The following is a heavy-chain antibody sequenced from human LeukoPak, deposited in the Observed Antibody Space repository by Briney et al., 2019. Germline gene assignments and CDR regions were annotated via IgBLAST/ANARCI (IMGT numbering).Heavy chain of an antibody. CDR2: ISGSGGST. J-gene: IGHJ6*02. CDR3: ARYYDSSGYQDYYYYYGMDV. V-gene: IGHV3-23*01. D-gene: IGHD3-22*01. Sequence: GGSLRLSCAASGFTFSSYAMSWVRQAPGKGLEWVSAISGSGGSTYYADSVKGRFTISRDNSKNTLYLQMNGLRAEDTAVYYCARYYDSSGYQDYYYYYGMDVWGQGTTVTVSS. CDR1: GFTFSSYA.